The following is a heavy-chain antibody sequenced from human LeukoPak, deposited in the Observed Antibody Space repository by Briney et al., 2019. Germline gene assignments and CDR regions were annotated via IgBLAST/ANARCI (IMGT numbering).Heavy chain of an antibody. Sequence: GGSLRLSCAASGFTFSSYAMSWVRQAPGKGLEWVSSVSGSGGYTYYADSVKGRFTISRDNSKNTLYLQMNSLRAEDTAVYYCAKDRPYYDAFPSPWGQGTLVTVSS. CDR3: AKDRPYYDAFPSP. D-gene: IGHD3-22*01. CDR1: GFTFSSYA. CDR2: VSGSGGYT. J-gene: IGHJ5*02. V-gene: IGHV3-23*01.